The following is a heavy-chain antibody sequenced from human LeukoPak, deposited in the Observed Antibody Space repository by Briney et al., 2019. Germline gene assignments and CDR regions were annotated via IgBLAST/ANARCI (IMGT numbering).Heavy chain of an antibody. CDR2: IIPILGIA. D-gene: IGHD4-17*01. V-gene: IGHV1-69*04. CDR3: ARDVSSTVTGDDAFDI. Sequence: SVKVSCKASGYTFTDYYMHWVRQAPGQGLEWMGRIIPILGIANYAQKFQGRVTITADKSTSTAYMELSSLRSEDTAVYYCARDVSSTVTGDDAFDIWGQGTMVTVSS. J-gene: IGHJ3*02. CDR1: GYTFTDYY.